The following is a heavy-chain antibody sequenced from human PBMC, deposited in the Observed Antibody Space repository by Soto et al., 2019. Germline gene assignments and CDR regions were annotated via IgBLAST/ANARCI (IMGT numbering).Heavy chain of an antibody. CDR3: AREGDCSSTSCYHTHYFDY. J-gene: IGHJ4*02. Sequence: QVQLQQWGAGLLKPSETLSLTCAVYGGSFSGYYWSWIRQPPGKGLEWIGEINHSGSTNYNPSLKSRVTISVDTSKNQFSLKLSSVTAADTAVYYCAREGDCSSTSCYHTHYFDYWGQGTLVTVSS. CDR1: GGSFSGYY. D-gene: IGHD2-2*01. CDR2: INHSGST. V-gene: IGHV4-34*01.